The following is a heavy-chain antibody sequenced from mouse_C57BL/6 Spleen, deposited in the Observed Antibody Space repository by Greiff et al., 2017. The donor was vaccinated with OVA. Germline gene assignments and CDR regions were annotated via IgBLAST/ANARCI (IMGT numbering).Heavy chain of an antibody. V-gene: IGHV1-76*01. D-gene: IGHD1-1*01. CDR1: GYTFTDYY. CDR3: ARRGSSIYWYFDV. CDR2: IYPGSGNT. Sequence: QVQLQQSGAELVRPGASVKLSCKASGYTFTDYYINWVKQRPGQGLEWIARIYPGSGNTYYNEKFKGKATLTAEKSSSTAYMQLSSLTSEDSAVYFCARRGSSIYWYFDVWGTGTTVTVSS. J-gene: IGHJ1*03.